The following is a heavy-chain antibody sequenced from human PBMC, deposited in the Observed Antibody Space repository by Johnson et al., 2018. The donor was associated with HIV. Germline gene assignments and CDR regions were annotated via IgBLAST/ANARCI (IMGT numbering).Heavy chain of an antibody. D-gene: IGHD3-22*01. J-gene: IGHJ3*02. Sequence: QVQVLESGGGVVQPGRSLRLSCAASGFTFITYAMNWVRQAPGKGLEYVSAISSNGGSKGYADSVKGRFTISRDNAKNSLYLKMNSLRAEDTAWYYCARDLTHYYDSHDAFDIWGQGTMVTVSS. CDR3: ARDLTHYYDSHDAFDI. CDR1: GFTFITYA. CDR2: ISSNGGSK. V-gene: IGHV3-64*04.